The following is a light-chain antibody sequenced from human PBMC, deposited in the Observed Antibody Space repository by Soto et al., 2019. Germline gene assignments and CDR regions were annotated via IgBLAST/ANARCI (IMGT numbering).Light chain of an antibody. CDR2: LEGSGSY. CDR3: ETWDSNIRV. V-gene: IGLV4-60*02. CDR1: SGHSSYI. J-gene: IGLJ3*02. Sequence: QSVLTQSSSASASLGSSVKLTCTLSSGHSSYIIAWHQQQPGKAPRYLMKLEGSGSYNKGSGVPDRFSGSTSGADRYLTISNLQFEDEADYYCETWDSNIRVFGGGTKVTFL.